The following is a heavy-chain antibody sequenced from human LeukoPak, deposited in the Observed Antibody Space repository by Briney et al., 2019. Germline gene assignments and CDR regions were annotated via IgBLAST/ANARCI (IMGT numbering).Heavy chain of an antibody. CDR3: ARVYYDILTGYYLFDY. Sequence: ASVKVSCKASGYTFTSYDINWVRQATGQGLEWMAWMNPNSGNTGYAQKFQGRVTITRNTSISTAYMELSSLRSEDTAVYYCARVYYDILTGYYLFDYWGQGTLVTVSS. V-gene: IGHV1-8*03. D-gene: IGHD3-9*01. CDR1: GYTFTSYD. J-gene: IGHJ4*02. CDR2: MNPNSGNT.